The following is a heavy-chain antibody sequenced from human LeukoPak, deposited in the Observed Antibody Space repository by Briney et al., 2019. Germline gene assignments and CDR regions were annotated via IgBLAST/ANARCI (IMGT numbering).Heavy chain of an antibody. Sequence: SETLSLTCAVYGGSFSGYYWSWIRQPPGKGLEWIGEINHSGSTNYNPSLKSRVTISVDTSKNQFSLKLNSVTAADTAVYYCARGIVGATKAFDYWGQGTLVTVSS. V-gene: IGHV4-34*01. CDR2: INHSGST. J-gene: IGHJ4*02. D-gene: IGHD1-26*01. CDR3: ARGIVGATKAFDY. CDR1: GGSFSGYY.